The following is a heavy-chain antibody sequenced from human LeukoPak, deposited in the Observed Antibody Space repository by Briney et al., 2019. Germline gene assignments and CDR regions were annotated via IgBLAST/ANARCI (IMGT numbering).Heavy chain of an antibody. Sequence: ASVKVSCKASGYTFTSCDINWVRQATGQGLEWMGWMNPNSGNTGYGQSFQGRITMTRDISIGTAYMELSNLTSEDTAIYYCTRGSSGRRDNWGQGTLVTVSA. CDR3: TRGSSGRRDN. J-gene: IGHJ4*02. CDR1: GYTFTSCD. D-gene: IGHD6-19*01. CDR2: MNPNSGNT. V-gene: IGHV1-8*01.